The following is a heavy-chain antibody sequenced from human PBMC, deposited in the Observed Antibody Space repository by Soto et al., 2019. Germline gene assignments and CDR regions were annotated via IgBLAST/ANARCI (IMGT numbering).Heavy chain of an antibody. CDR2: ISDSGST. CDR1: GFTFSTYA. J-gene: IGHJ4*02. CDR3: AKDKGGRYCSRTSCLYSFDY. Sequence: EVQLLESGGGLVQPGGSLRLSCTASGFTFSTYAMSWVRQAPGKGLEWVSTISDSGSTYYADSVKGRFTISRDNSKNTLYLEMNSLRAEVTAVYYCAKDKGGRYCSRTSCLYSFDYWGQGTLVTVSS. V-gene: IGHV3-23*01. D-gene: IGHD2-2*01.